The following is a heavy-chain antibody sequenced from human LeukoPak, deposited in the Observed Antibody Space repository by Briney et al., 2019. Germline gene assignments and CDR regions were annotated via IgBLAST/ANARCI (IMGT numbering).Heavy chain of an antibody. CDR2: IYYSGST. J-gene: IGHJ6*03. CDR3: ARHRGYSSSWYRGPYYYYYMDV. V-gene: IGHV4-39*01. D-gene: IGHD6-13*01. Sequence: SETLSLTCTVSGGSISSSSYYWGWIRQPPGKGLEWIGSIYYSGSTYYNPSLKSRVTISVDTSKNQFSLKLSSVTAADTAVYYCARHRGYSSSWYRGPYYYYYMDVWGKGTTVTISS. CDR1: GGSISSSSYY.